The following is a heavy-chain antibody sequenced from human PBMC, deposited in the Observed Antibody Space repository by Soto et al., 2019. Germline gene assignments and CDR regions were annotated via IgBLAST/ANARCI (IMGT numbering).Heavy chain of an antibody. CDR1: GYGFSSYA. J-gene: IGHJ6*02. V-gene: IGHV1-3*04. Sequence: KECGYGFSSYAMRWLRQETRKRLEWMGWINIGSGNTEYSQNFQDRITITRDTSASTVYMELSSLRSEDTAVYYCARDRVAYRRATGGMDVWGQGTTVTVSS. CDR3: ARDRVAYRRATGGMDV. CDR2: INIGSGNT. D-gene: IGHD1-26*01.